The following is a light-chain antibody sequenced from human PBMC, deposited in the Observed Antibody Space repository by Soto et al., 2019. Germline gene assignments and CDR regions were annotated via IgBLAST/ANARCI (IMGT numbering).Light chain of an antibody. V-gene: IGKV3-20*01. CDR3: QHYGTSPFT. CDR2: GTF. J-gene: IGKJ3*01. CDR1: QSIASSY. Sequence: ELVLTQSPGTLSLSPGERATLSCRASQSIASSYFGWYQQKPGQAPRLLIYGTFSRATGIPDRFSGSGSGTDFTLTISRLEPEDVAVYYCQHYGTSPFTFGPGTKVEIK.